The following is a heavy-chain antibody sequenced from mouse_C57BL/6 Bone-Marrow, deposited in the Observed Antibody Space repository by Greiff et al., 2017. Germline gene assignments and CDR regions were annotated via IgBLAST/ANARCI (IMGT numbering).Heavy chain of an antibody. J-gene: IGHJ2*01. Sequence: QVQLQQSGAELVRPGASVTLSCKASGYTFTDYEMHWVKQTPVHGLEWIGAIDPETGGTAYNQKFKGKATLTADKSSSTAYMELRSLTSEDSAVXYCTRPYDGYYWNYFDYWGQGTTLTVSS. CDR1: GYTFTDYE. D-gene: IGHD2-3*01. CDR3: TRPYDGYYWNYFDY. CDR2: IDPETGGT. V-gene: IGHV1-15*01.